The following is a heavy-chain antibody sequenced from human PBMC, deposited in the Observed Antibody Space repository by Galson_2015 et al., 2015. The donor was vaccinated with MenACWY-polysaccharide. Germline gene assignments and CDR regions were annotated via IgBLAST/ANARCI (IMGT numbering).Heavy chain of an antibody. V-gene: IGHV5-51*01. J-gene: IGHJ6*02. Sequence: QSGAEVKKPGESLEISCKASGYLFTSFAIGWVRQMPGKGLEWLGIIYPSDSDVKYNPSFQGQVTFSADRPTNTAYLQWSSLKASDSAMYYCARKDHGTGSMDVWGQGTTVTVSS. CDR1: GYLFTSFA. D-gene: IGHD3-10*01. CDR3: ARKDHGTGSMDV. CDR2: IYPSDSDV.